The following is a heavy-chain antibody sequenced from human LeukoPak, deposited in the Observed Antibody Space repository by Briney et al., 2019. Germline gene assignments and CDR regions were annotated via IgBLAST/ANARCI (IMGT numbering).Heavy chain of an antibody. CDR3: ARALRIGTIPGGNMNYCDY. J-gene: IGHJ4*02. Sequence: ASVKVSCKASGCTFTSYYMHWVRQAPGQGLEWMGIINPIGGSTIYAQKFQGRVTMTRDTSTSTVYMELSSLRAEDTAVYYCARALRIGTIPGGNMNYCDYWGQGTLVTVSS. CDR1: GCTFTSYY. D-gene: IGHD1-1*01. CDR2: INPIGGST. V-gene: IGHV1-46*01.